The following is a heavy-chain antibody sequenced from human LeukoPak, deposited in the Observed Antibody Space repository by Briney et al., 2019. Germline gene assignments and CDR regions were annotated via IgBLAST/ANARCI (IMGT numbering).Heavy chain of an antibody. D-gene: IGHD6-13*01. CDR2: IYSGGRT. CDR3: ARKKEYSSSWVAFDI. V-gene: IGHV3-53*01. Sequence: GGSLRLSCAVSGFTVSNNYMNRVRQAPGKGLEWVSIIYSGGRTYYADSVKGRFTISRDNSKNTLYLQMNTLRVEDTAIYYCARKKEYSSSWVAFDIWGQGTMVTVSS. CDR1: GFTVSNNY. J-gene: IGHJ3*02.